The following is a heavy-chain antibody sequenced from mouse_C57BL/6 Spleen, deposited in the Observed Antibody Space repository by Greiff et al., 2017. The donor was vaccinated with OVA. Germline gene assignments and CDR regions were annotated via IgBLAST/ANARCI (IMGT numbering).Heavy chain of an antibody. CDR3: ARAFYDYDGFAY. J-gene: IGHJ3*01. V-gene: IGHV1-69*01. Sequence: QVQLQQSGAELVMPGASVKLSCKASGYTFTSYWMHWVKQRPGQGLEWIGEIDPSDSYTNYNQKFKGKSTLTVDKSSSTAYMQLSSLTSEDSAVYYCARAFYDYDGFAYWGQGTLVTVSA. CDR1: GYTFTSYW. D-gene: IGHD2-4*01. CDR2: IDPSDSYT.